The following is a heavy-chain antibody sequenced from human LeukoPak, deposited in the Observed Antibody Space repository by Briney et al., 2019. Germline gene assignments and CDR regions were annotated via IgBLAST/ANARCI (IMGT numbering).Heavy chain of an antibody. Sequence: PGGSLRLSCAASGFTFSSYSMNRVRQAPGKGLEWVSSISSSSSYIYYADSVKGRFTISRDNAKNPLYLQMNSLRAEDTAVYYCQARVPAATYAFDIWGQGTMVTVSS. D-gene: IGHD2-2*01. CDR1: GFTFSSYS. CDR2: ISSSSSYI. V-gene: IGHV3-21*01. J-gene: IGHJ3*02. CDR3: QARVPAATYAFDI.